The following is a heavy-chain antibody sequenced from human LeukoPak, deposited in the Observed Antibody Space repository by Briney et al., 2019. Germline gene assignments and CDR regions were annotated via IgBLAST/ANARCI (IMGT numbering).Heavy chain of an antibody. CDR2: IYYTGAT. J-gene: IGHJ4*02. CDR1: GGSISSHY. Sequence: SETLSLTCTVSGGSISSHYWSWIRLPPGKGLGWIGYIYYTGATYYNPSLKSRVTISLDTSKNQFSLKLSSVTAADAAVYYCAGAGYSYGTGYYFDYWGQGALVTVSS. V-gene: IGHV4-59*11. D-gene: IGHD5-18*01. CDR3: AGAGYSYGTGYYFDY.